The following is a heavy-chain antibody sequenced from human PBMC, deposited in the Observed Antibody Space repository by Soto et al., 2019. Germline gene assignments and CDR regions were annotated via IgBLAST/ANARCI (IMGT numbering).Heavy chain of an antibody. Sequence: GASVKVSCKASGYTFTGHYMHWVRQAPGQGLEWMGWINPNTGGTNYAQKFQGRVTMTRDTSVSTAYMELSNLRSDDTTVYYCARGGYQLLYYFDYWGQGSLVTVSS. D-gene: IGHD2-2*01. CDR2: INPNTGGT. V-gene: IGHV1-2*02. CDR1: GYTFTGHY. CDR3: ARGGYQLLYYFDY. J-gene: IGHJ4*02.